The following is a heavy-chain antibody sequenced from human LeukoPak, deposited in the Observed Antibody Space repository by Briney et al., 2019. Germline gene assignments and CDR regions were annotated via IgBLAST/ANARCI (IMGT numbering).Heavy chain of an antibody. Sequence: ASVKVSCKASGYTFTGYYIHWVRQAPGQGLEWMGWINPNSGGTNYAQKFQGRVTMTRDTSISTAYMELSRLRSDDTAVYYCARLTAYGSGGYLIDWWGQGTLVTVSS. CDR3: ARLTAYGSGGYLIDW. V-gene: IGHV1-2*02. D-gene: IGHD3-10*01. CDR2: INPNSGGT. J-gene: IGHJ4*02. CDR1: GYTFTGYY.